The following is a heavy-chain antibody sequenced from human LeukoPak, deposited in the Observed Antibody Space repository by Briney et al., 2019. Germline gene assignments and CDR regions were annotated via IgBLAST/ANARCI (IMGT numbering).Heavy chain of an antibody. CDR2: ISWNSGSI. D-gene: IGHD3-22*01. Sequence: TGGSLRLSCAASGFTFDDYAMHWVRQAPGKGLEWVSGISWNSGSIGYADSVKGRFTISRDNAKNSLYLQMNSLRAEDTALYYCAKDIQYYYDSSGYFGAFDIWGQGTMVAVSS. J-gene: IGHJ3*02. CDR3: AKDIQYYYDSSGYFGAFDI. CDR1: GFTFDDYA. V-gene: IGHV3-9*01.